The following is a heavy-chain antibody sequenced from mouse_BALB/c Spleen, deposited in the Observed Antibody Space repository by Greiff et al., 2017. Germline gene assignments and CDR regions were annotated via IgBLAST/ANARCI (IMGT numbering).Heavy chain of an antibody. D-gene: IGHD1-2*01. CDR2: IWSGGST. CDR1: GFSLTSYG. CDR3: ARFYGYDVIYYAMDY. Sequence: QVQLKESGPGLVQPSQSLSITCTVSGFSLTSYGVHWVRQSPGKGLEWLGVIWSGGSTDYNAAFISRLSISKDNSKSQVFFKMNSLQANDTAIYYCARFYGYDVIYYAMDYWGQGTSVTVSS. V-gene: IGHV2-2*02. J-gene: IGHJ4*01.